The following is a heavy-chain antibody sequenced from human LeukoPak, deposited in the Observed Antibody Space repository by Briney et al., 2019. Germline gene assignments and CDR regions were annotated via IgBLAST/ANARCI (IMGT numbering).Heavy chain of an antibody. CDR3: ARDHQAGVRGVMMIDY. V-gene: IGHV1-18*01. Sequence: ASVTVSCKASGYTFTSYGISWVRQAPGQGLEWMGWISAYNGNTNYAQKLQGRVTMTTDTSTSTAYMELRSLRSDATAVYYCARDHQAGVRGVMMIDYWGQGTLVTVSS. D-gene: IGHD3-10*01. J-gene: IGHJ4*02. CDR2: ISAYNGNT. CDR1: GYTFTSYG.